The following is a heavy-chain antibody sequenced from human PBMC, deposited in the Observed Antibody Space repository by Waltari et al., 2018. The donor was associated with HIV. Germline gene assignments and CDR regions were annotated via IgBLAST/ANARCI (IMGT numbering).Heavy chain of an antibody. CDR2: IWHDVNKK. V-gene: IGHV3-33*03. CDR3: ASPAGDCSGNFCYTGEIDP. CDR1: GFHGSSFA. Sequence: QVYLVESGGGAVQPGKSLRLSGVSSGFHGSSFAVHLCRHAQGKGRKWLAVIWHDVNKKLYAESVKGRFIISRDRSKNTIYLQMNDLKVDDTALYYCASPAGDCSGNFCYTGEIDPWGHGSQVIVSS. J-gene: IGHJ5*02. D-gene: IGHD3-16*02.